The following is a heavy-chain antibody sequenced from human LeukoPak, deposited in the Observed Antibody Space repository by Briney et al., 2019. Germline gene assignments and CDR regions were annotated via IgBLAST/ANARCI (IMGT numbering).Heavy chain of an antibody. V-gene: IGHV3-23*01. CDR2: ISGSGGST. J-gene: IGHJ4*02. CDR3: ASTSWSADY. D-gene: IGHD3-10*01. Sequence: PGGSLRLSCAASGFTFSSYGMSWVRQAPGKGLEWVSAISGSGGSTYYADSVKGRFTISRDNSKNTLYLQMNGLRAEDTAVYYCASTSWSADYWGQGTLVTVSS. CDR1: GFTFSSYG.